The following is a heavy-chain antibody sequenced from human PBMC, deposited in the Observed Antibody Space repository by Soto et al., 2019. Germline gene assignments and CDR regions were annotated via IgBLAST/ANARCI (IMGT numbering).Heavy chain of an antibody. D-gene: IGHD2-2*01. V-gene: IGHV3-9*01. CDR1: GFTFDHYA. J-gene: IGHJ3*02. CDR2: ITWNSGSK. CDR3: ARDSEQVRPVAILGASFDI. Sequence: EGQLVESGRGLVQPGRSLRLSCVASGFTFDHYAMHWVRQAPGKGLEWVAGITWNSGSKDYRNSVKGSFSISRDNAQNSLHLQMNSLGPEDTAFYDCARDSEQVRPVAILGASFDIWGQGTLVTVSS.